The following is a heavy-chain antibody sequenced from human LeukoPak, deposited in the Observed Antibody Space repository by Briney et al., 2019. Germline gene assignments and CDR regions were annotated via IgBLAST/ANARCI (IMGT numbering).Heavy chain of an antibody. D-gene: IGHD3-22*01. J-gene: IGHJ6*03. CDR2: INHSGST. CDR1: GGSFSGYY. Sequence: SETLSLTCAVYGGSFSGYYGSCIRQPPGKGLEWIGEINHSGSTNYNPSLKSRVTISVDTSKNQFSLKLSSVTAADTAVYYCARGRRLYYDSRWIPTPYYYYYYMDVWGKGTTVTVSS. V-gene: IGHV4-34*01. CDR3: ARGRRLYYDSRWIPTPYYYYYYMDV.